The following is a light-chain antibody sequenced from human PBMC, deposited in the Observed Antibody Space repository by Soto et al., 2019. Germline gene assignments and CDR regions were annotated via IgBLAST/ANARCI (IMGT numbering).Light chain of an antibody. CDR2: WAS. Sequence: DIVMTQSPDSLTVSLGERATINCKSSQTVLYSSNNKNYLAWYQQKPGQPPKLLLYWASTRESGAPNRVSGSGTGTNFTLTISSLDTEDVAIYYCQQSYTTPYTFGQGTKLDIK. CDR3: QQSYTTPYT. CDR1: QTVLYSSNNKNY. V-gene: IGKV4-1*01. J-gene: IGKJ2*01.